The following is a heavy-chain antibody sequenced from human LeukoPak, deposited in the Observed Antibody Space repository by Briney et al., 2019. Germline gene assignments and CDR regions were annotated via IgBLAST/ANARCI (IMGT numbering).Heavy chain of an antibody. CDR3: AKVSTGFRNFDAFDI. CDR2: ISWNSGSI. D-gene: IGHD1-14*01. J-gene: IGHJ3*02. CDR1: GFTFDDYA. V-gene: IGHV3-9*01. Sequence: GRSLRLSCAASGFTFDDYAMHWVRQAPGKGLEWVSGISWNSGSIVYADSVKGRFTISRDNAKNSLYLQMNSLRAEDTALYYCAKVSTGFRNFDAFDIWGQGTMVTVSS.